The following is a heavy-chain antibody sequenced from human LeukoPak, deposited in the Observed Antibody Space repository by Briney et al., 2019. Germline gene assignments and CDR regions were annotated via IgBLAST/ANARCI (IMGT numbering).Heavy chain of an antibody. J-gene: IGHJ3*02. Sequence: SETLSLTCTVSGGSISSYYWSWIRHSPGKGLEWIGYIYYSGSTNYNPSLKSRVTISVDTSKNQFSLKLRSVITADTAVYYCARLHRGEEAFDIWGQGTMVTVSS. CDR3: ARLHRGEEAFDI. CDR1: GGSISSYY. CDR2: IYYSGST. V-gene: IGHV4-59*01.